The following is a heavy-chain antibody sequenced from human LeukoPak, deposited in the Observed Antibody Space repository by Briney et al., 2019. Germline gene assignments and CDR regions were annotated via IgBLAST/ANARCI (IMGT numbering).Heavy chain of an antibody. CDR2: INQGGSEK. Sequence: GGSLRLSCAASGFTFSSYWMSWVRQAPEKGLEWVANINQGGSEKYYVDSVRGRFTISRDNAKNSLYLQMNSLRADNTAVYYCARDVTALDSWGQGTLVTVSS. J-gene: IGHJ4*02. V-gene: IGHV3-7*01. CDR3: ARDVTALDS. D-gene: IGHD2-2*01. CDR1: GFTFSSYW.